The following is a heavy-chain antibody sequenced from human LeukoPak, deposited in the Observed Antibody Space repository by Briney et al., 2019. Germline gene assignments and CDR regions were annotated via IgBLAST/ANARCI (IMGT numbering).Heavy chain of an antibody. V-gene: IGHV4-4*07. CDR3: ARDHPYYDSSGYQCYFDY. CDR1: GGSISSYY. CDR2: IYTSGST. J-gene: IGHJ4*02. D-gene: IGHD3-22*01. Sequence: PSETLSLTCTVSGGSISSYYWSWIRQPAGKGLEWIGRIYTSGSTNYNPSLKSRVTISVDKSKNQFSLKLSSVTAADTAVYYCARDHPYYDSSGYQCYFDYWGQGTLVTVSS.